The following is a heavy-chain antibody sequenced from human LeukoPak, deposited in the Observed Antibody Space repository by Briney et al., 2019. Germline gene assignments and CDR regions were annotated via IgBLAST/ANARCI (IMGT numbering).Heavy chain of an antibody. J-gene: IGHJ5*02. CDR3: ARVDYDFWSGYSHNWCDP. CDR1: GYTFTSYG. V-gene: IGHV1-18*01. D-gene: IGHD3-3*01. Sequence: ASVKVSCKASGYTFTSYGISLVRQAPGQGLEWMGWISAYNGNTNYAQKLQGRVTMTTDTSTSTAYMELRSLRSDDTAVYYCARVDYDFWSGYSHNWCDPWGQGTLVTVSS. CDR2: ISAYNGNT.